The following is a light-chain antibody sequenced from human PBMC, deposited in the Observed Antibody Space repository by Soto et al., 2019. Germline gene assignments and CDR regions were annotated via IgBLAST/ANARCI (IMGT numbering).Light chain of an antibody. CDR2: EVS. Sequence: QSALTQPASVSGSPGQSITISCTGTSSDVGGYNYVSWYQQHPGKAPKLMIYEVSNRPSGVSNRFSGSKSGNTASLTISGLQAEDESDYYCSSYTSSSIDYVFGTRTKVTV. J-gene: IGLJ1*01. CDR1: SSDVGGYNY. V-gene: IGLV2-14*01. CDR3: SSYTSSSIDYV.